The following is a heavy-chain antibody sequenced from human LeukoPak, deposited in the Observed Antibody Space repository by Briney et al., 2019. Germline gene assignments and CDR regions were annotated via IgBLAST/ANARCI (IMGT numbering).Heavy chain of an antibody. CDR3: ARESARGPRGFDY. V-gene: IGHV1-2*02. J-gene: IGHJ4*02. CDR2: INPNSGGT. Sequence: VASVKVSCKASGYTFTGYYMHWVRQASGQGLEWMGWINPNSGGTNYAQKFQGRVTMTRDTSISTAYMELSRLRSDDTAVYYCARESARGPRGFDYWGQGTLVTVSS. CDR1: GYTFTGYY.